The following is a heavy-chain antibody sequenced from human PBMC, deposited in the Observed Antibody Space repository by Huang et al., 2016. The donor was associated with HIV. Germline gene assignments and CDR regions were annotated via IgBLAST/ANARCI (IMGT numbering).Heavy chain of an antibody. J-gene: IGHJ4*02. CDR1: GFTFSSYG. V-gene: IGHV3-30*18. CDR3: AKGGSAAAVLDF. Sequence: QVQLVESGGGVVQPGRSLRISCAASGFTFSSYGMHWVRQVPGKGLEWVAVISYDAKTKYYADSVKGRFSSSRDNSKTTVDLQLNSLRLEDTAVYYCAKGGSAAAVLDFWGQGTLVTVSS. CDR2: ISYDAKTK. D-gene: IGHD6-13*01.